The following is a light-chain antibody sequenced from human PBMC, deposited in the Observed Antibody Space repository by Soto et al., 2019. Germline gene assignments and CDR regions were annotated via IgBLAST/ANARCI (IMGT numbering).Light chain of an antibody. V-gene: IGKV3-20*01. CDR1: QSVSSSY. Sequence: PGERVTLSCRASQSVSSSYLTWYQQKPGQAPRLLIYGASTRATGIPARFSGSGSGTDFTLTISSLQPEDFAVYYCQQYGSSRFGQGTRLEIK. J-gene: IGKJ5*01. CDR3: QQYGSSR. CDR2: GAS.